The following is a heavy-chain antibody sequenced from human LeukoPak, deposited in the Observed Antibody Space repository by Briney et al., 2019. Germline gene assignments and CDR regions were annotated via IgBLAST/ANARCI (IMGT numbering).Heavy chain of an antibody. V-gene: IGHV1-8*01. CDR3: ARGAHDYGDYSRDY. Sequence: ASVKVSCKASGYTFTCYDINWVRQATGQGLEWMGWMNPNSGNTGYAQKFQGRVTMTRNTSISTAYMELSSLRSEDTAVYYCARGAHDYGDYSRDYWGQGTLVTVSS. CDR2: MNPNSGNT. CDR1: GYTFTCYD. D-gene: IGHD4-17*01. J-gene: IGHJ4*02.